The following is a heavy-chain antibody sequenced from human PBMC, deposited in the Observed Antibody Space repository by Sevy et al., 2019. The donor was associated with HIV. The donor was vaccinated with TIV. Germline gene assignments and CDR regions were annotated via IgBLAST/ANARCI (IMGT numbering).Heavy chain of an antibody. V-gene: IGHV5-51*01. D-gene: IGHD3-22*01. CDR2: IYPDDSDT. J-gene: IGHJ4*01. Sequence: GESLKISCQGSGYSFTSHWIAWVRQMPGKGLEWMGIIYPDDSDTRYSPSFQGQVTFSADKSIFTAYLQWSSLKAPDTAIYYCATSRSGYFDGSGYYIYWGQGTQVTVSS. CDR3: ATSRSGYFDGSGYYIY. CDR1: GYSFTSHW.